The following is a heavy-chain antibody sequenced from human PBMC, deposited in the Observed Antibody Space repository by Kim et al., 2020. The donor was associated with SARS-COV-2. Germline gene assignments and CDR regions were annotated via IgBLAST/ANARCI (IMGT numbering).Heavy chain of an antibody. V-gene: IGHV5-10-1*01. Sequence: RDSYTTYSQSFQGHVSISADKSINTAYLQWTSLKASDTAIYYCARGSDYDYWGQGTLVTVSS. CDR2: RDSYT. CDR3: ARGSDYDY. D-gene: IGHD4-17*01. J-gene: IGHJ4*02.